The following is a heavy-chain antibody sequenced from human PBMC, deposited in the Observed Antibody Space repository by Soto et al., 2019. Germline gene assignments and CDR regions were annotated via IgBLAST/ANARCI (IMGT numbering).Heavy chain of an antibody. J-gene: IGHJ4*02. CDR3: AKGSRMWTPDY. CDR2: IAPGNGNT. CDR1: GYTFTDYA. Sequence: ASVKVSCKASGYTFTDYAIHWVRQAPGQRLEWMGWIAPGNGNTKYSQNFQGRVTITRDTSATTAYMELSSLRSEDTAVYYCAKGSRMWTPDYWGQGTLVTV. D-gene: IGHD2-21*01. V-gene: IGHV1-3*01.